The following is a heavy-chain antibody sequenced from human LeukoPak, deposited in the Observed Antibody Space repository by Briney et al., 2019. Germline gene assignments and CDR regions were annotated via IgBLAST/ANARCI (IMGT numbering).Heavy chain of an antibody. D-gene: IGHD6-13*01. CDR1: GYTFTGYY. CDR2: INPNSGGT. V-gene: IGHV1-2*02. J-gene: IGHJ4*02. Sequence: ASVKVSCKASGYTFTGYYMHWVRQAPGQGLEWMGWINPNSGGTNYAQKFQGRVTMTRDTSISTAYMELSRLRSDDTAVYYCARDLRIAAAGTPVGDYWGQGTLVTVSS. CDR3: ARDLRIAAAGTPVGDY.